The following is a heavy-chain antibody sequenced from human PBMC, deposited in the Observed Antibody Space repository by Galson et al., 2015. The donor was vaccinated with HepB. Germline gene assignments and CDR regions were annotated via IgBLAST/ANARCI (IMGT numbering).Heavy chain of an antibody. Sequence: SLRLSCATSGFTFTNYAMGWIRQAPGKGLEWVAGISGSGDRTDYADSVKGRFTISRDDPQKTVFLQMKSLRVDDTARYFCAKAMYYGSGSADYRMDVWGQGTTVTVSS. J-gene: IGHJ6*02. V-gene: IGHV3-23*01. CDR1: GFTFTNYA. CDR2: ISGSGDRT. CDR3: AKAMYYGSGSADYRMDV. D-gene: IGHD3-10*01.